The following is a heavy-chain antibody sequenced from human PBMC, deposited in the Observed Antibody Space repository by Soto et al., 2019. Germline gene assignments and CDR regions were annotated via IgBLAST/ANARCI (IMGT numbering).Heavy chain of an antibody. D-gene: IGHD2-15*01. Sequence: SETLSLTCTVSGGSISSYYWSWIRQPPGKELEWIGYIYYSGSTNYNPSLKSRVTISVDTSKNQFSLKLSSVTAADTAVYYCARGEYDCSGGSCFWWFDPWGQGTLVTVSS. CDR2: IYYSGST. J-gene: IGHJ5*02. V-gene: IGHV4-59*01. CDR1: GGSISSYY. CDR3: ARGEYDCSGGSCFWWFDP.